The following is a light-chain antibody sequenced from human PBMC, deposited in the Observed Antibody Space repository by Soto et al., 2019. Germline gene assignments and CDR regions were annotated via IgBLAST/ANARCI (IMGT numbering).Light chain of an antibody. Sequence: ATQMTQSPSSLSASVGDRVTITCRASQFNRNDLGWYQQKPGKAPKLLIFAASKLQSGVPSRFSGSGSGTDFTLTISSLQPEDFATYYCLQDYTSPLTFGGGTRVEIK. CDR3: LQDYTSPLT. CDR1: QFNRND. CDR2: AAS. V-gene: IGKV1-6*02. J-gene: IGKJ4*01.